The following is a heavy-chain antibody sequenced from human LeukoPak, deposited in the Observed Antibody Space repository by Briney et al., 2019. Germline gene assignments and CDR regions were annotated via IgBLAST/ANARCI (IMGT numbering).Heavy chain of an antibody. CDR1: GGTFSSYA. V-gene: IGHV1-69*13. CDR2: IIPIFGTA. J-gene: IGHJ4*02. Sequence: SVKVSCKASGGTFSSYAISWVRQAPGQGLEWMGGIIPIFGTANYAQKFQGSVTITADESTSTAYMELSSLRSEDTAVYYCARDSGFYYDSSGGFAYWGQGTPVTVSS. CDR3: ARDSGFYYDSSGGFAY. D-gene: IGHD3-22*01.